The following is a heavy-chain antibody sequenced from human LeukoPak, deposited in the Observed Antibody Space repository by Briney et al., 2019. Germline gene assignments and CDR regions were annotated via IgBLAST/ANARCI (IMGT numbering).Heavy chain of an antibody. V-gene: IGHV3-21*01. CDR3: ATSTTIYWYFDL. D-gene: IGHD1-7*01. Sequence: NPGGSLRLSCAASGFTFSSYNMNWVRQAPGKGLEWVSSISGVSSYADSVKGRFTISRDNAKNSLYLQMNRLRAEDTAVYYCATSTTIYWYFDLWGRGTLVTVSS. CDR2: ISGVSS. CDR1: GFTFSSYN. J-gene: IGHJ2*01.